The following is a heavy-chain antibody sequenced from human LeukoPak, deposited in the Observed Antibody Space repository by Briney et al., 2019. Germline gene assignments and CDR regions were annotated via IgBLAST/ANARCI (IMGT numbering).Heavy chain of an antibody. CDR1: GFTVTSNY. CDR3: ARRYSTGWHFDY. D-gene: IGHD6-19*01. V-gene: IGHV3-66*01. CDR2: IYSGGST. Sequence: PGGSLRLSCAASGFTVTSNYMGWVRQAPGKGLEWVSVIYSGGSTYYADSVKGRFTISRDNSENTLYLQMNSLRAEDTAVYYCARRYSTGWHFDYWGQGTLVTVSS. J-gene: IGHJ4*02.